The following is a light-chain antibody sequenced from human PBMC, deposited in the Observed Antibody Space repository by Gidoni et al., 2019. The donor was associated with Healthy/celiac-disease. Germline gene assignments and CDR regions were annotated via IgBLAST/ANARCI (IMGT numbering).Light chain of an antibody. CDR3: QQSYSTPWT. V-gene: IGKV1-39*01. Sequence: DIQMTQSPSSLSASVGDRVTITCRASKSISSYLNWYQQKPGKAPKLLIYAASSLQSGVPSRLSGSGSGTDFTLTISSLQPEDFATYYCQQSYSTPWTCGQGTKVEIK. CDR1: KSISSY. J-gene: IGKJ1*01. CDR2: AAS.